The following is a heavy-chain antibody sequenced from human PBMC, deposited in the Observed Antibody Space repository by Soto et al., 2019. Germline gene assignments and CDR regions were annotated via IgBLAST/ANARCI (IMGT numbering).Heavy chain of an antibody. CDR3: AKDIPGPTHHYFFFYMDV. V-gene: IGHV3-30*18. Sequence: QVQLEESGGGVVQPGRSLRLSCAASGFIFSSSAMHWVRQAPGKGLEWVEVISYDGSNKYYAGSVKGRFTISRDNSKNTLYLQVNSLRAEDTAVYYCAKDIPGPTHHYFFFYMDVWGKGTTVTVSS. J-gene: IGHJ6*03. CDR1: GFIFSSSA. CDR2: ISYDGSNK. D-gene: IGHD1-20*01.